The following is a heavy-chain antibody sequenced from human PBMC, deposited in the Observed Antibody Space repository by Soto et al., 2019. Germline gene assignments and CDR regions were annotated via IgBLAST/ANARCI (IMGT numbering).Heavy chain of an antibody. V-gene: IGHV6-1*01. Sequence: QVQLQESGPGLVKPSQTLSVTCAISGDSVSSNSAACNWIRLSPSRGLEWLARTYYRSRWYNDYAVSVRSRITVTADTSKNHFSLQLTSVTPEDTAIYYCAGTTSHHWLYMDVWGRGTTVTVSS. J-gene: IGHJ6*03. CDR3: AGTTSHHWLYMDV. D-gene: IGHD1-1*01. CDR1: GDSVSSNSAA. CDR2: TYYRSRWYN.